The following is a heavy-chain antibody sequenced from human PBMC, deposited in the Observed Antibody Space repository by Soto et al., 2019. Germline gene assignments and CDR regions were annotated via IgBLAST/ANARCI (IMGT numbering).Heavy chain of an antibody. CDR2: MNSEGSTT. CDR3: ATAEVDY. CDR1: GFTFGNYW. V-gene: IGHV3-74*01. J-gene: IGHJ4*02. Sequence: PGGSLRLSCATSGFTFGNYWMHWVRQAPGKGLEWVSRMNSEGSTTNYADSVKGRFTVSRDNARNTLYLQMNSLRAEDTAVYYCATAEVDYWGPGTLVTVSS.